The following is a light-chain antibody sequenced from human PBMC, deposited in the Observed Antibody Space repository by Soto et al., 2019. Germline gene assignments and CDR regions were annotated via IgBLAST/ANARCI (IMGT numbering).Light chain of an antibody. CDR3: LHQNSYLALS. V-gene: IGKV1-17*01. CDR2: AAS. Sequence: DIQMTQSPSSLSASVGDRVTITWRASQSIRNDLGWYQQKSGKAPRRLIYAASTLQTGVPSRFSGSGSGREFTLTISGLQREDFATYYCLHQNSYLALSFGGGTKVE. J-gene: IGKJ4*01. CDR1: QSIRND.